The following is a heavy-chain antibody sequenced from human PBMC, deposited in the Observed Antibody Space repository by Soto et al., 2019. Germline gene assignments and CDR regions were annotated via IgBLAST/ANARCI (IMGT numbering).Heavy chain of an antibody. D-gene: IGHD3-9*01. CDR3: ATHYMGLVMQDYDACDC. CDR2: IYQSGVT. CDR1: GDSISSSNW. Sequence: SETRSLTCAVSGDSISSSNWSSWVRQPPGKGLEWIGEIYQSGVTNYNPSRKSRVTISVDKSKNQLSLRLSSVPAADSAVYYCATHYMGLVMQDYDACDCWGKGTLVSASS. V-gene: IGHV4-4*02. J-gene: IGHJ3*01.